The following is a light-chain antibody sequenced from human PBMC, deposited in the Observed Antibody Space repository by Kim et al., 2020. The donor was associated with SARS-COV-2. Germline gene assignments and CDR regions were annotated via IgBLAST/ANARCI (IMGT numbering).Light chain of an antibody. CDR2: KDS. J-gene: IGLJ3*02. CDR3: YSAADNNLV. Sequence: SYELTQPSSVSVSPGQTARITCSGDVLAKKYARWFQQKPGQAPVLVIYKDSERPSGIPERFSGSSSGTTVTFTISGAQVEDEADYYCYSAADNNLVFGGGTQLTVL. CDR1: VLAKKY. V-gene: IGLV3-27*01.